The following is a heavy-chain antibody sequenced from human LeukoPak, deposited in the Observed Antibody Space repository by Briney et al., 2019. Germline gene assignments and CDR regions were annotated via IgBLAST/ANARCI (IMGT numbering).Heavy chain of an antibody. CDR3: ARGSSWYYYYYYMDV. Sequence: ASVKVSCKASGYTFASYGISWVRQAPGQGLEWVGWISAYNGNTNYAQKLQGRVTMTTDTSTSTAYMELRSLRSDDAAVYFCARGSSWYYYYYYMDVWGKGTTVTVSS. V-gene: IGHV1-18*01. D-gene: IGHD6-13*01. CDR1: GYTFASYG. CDR2: ISAYNGNT. J-gene: IGHJ6*03.